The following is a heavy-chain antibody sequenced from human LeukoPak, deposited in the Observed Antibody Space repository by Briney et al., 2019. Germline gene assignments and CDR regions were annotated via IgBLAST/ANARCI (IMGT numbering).Heavy chain of an antibody. CDR2: ISGSGGST. D-gene: IGHD3-9*01. J-gene: IGHJ4*02. V-gene: IGHV3-23*01. CDR3: ARGPGSGILTGYSDY. Sequence: GGSLRLSCAASGFTFSSYAMSWVRQAPGKGLEWVSAISGSGGSTYYADSVKGRFTISRDNSKNTLYLQMNSLRAEDTAVYYCARGPGSGILTGYSDYWGQGTLVTVSS. CDR1: GFTFSSYA.